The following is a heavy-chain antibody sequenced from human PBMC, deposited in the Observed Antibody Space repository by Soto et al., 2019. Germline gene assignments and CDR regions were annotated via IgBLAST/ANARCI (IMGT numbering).Heavy chain of an antibody. J-gene: IGHJ4*02. CDR1: GFTFSDHY. CDR2: TRNKANSYTT. V-gene: IGHV3-72*01. Sequence: EVQLVESGGGLVQPGGSLRLSCAASGFTFSDHYMDWVRQVPGKGLEWVGRTRNKANSYTTEYAASVKGRFTISRDDSKNSLYLLMNSLKLEATAVDYCAGAGVSSGWRHFDYWCQGTLVTVSS. CDR3: AGAGVSSGWRHFDY. D-gene: IGHD6-19*01.